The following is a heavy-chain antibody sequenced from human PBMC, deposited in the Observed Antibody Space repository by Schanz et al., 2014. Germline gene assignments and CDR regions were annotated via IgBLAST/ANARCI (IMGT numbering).Heavy chain of an antibody. CDR2: IIPILGIA. V-gene: IGHV1-69*09. Sequence: QVQLVQSGTEVKKPGASVKVSCKASGYTFTSDSMHWVRQAPGQGLEWMGRIIPILGIANYAQNFQGRVTITADKSTSTAYMELTSLTSEDTAVHYCARGRGFYDYWGQGTMVVVSS. CDR3: ARGRGFYDY. J-gene: IGHJ4*02. D-gene: IGHD3-10*01. CDR1: GYTFTSDS.